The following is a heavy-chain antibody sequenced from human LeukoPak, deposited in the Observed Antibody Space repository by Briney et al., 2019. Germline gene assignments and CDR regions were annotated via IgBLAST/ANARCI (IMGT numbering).Heavy chain of an antibody. J-gene: IGHJ4*02. CDR3: AKVALVVVTSYYFDY. Sequence: GGPLRLSCAASGFTFSSYAMSWVRQAPGKGLEWVSAISGSGGSTYYADPVKGRFTISRDNSKNTLYLQMNSLRAEDTAVYYCAKVALVVVTSYYFDYWGQGTLVTVSS. D-gene: IGHD2-21*02. CDR1: GFTFSSYA. V-gene: IGHV3-23*01. CDR2: ISGSGGST.